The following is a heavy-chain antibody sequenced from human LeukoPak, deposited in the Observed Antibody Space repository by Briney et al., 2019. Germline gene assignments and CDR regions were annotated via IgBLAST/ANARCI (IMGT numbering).Heavy chain of an antibody. CDR2: ISGSGGST. CDR3: ASYGSGSYYNRIY. V-gene: IGHV3-23*01. CDR1: GFTFSSYA. J-gene: IGHJ4*02. Sequence: GGSLRLSCAASGFTFSSYAMSWVRQAPGKGLEWVSAISGSGGSTYYANSVKGRFTISRDNSKNTLYLQMNSLRAEDTAVYYCASYGSGSYYNRIYWGQGTLVTVSS. D-gene: IGHD3-10*01.